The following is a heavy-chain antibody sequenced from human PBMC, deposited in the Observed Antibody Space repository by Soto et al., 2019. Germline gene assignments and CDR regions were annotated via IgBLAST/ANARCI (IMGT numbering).Heavy chain of an antibody. CDR2: ISYDGSNK. V-gene: IGHV3-30-3*01. CDR3: ARDHIVVVPAAPGGDDY. Sequence: PGGSLRLSCAASGFTFSSYAMHWVRQAPGKGLEWVAVISYDGSNKYYADSVKGRFTISRDNSKNTLYLQMNSLKAEDTAVYYCARDHIVVVPAAPGGDDYWGQGTLVTVSS. D-gene: IGHD2-2*01. J-gene: IGHJ4*02. CDR1: GFTFSSYA.